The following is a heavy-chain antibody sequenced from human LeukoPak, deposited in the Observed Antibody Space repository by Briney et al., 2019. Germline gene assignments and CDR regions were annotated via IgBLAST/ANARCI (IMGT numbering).Heavy chain of an antibody. CDR1: GFTFETHA. J-gene: IGHJ4*02. CDR3: VTVPTSSRWAFSC. CDR2: ICRGGKYK. D-gene: IGHD6-19*01. Sequence: GGSLRLAWLAAGFTFETHAMGWVRQAPGKGREWVALICRGGKYKFYADSGKGRISISRDDSRSAMYLQMDSLRGEDSAVYYCVTVPTSSRWAFSCWGQGALVTASS. V-gene: IGHV3-30*02.